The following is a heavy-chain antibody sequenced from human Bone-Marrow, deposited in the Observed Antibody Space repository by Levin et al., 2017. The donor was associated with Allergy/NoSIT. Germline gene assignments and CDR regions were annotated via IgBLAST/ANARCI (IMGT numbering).Heavy chain of an antibody. CDR3: AREVEVGVWGDNYYFDY. D-gene: IGHD3-16*01. J-gene: IGHJ4*02. Sequence: GGSLRLSCAASGFTFRKYRMHWVRQAPGKGLEWVSRVDIDGTSIYAGSVKGRLTMSRANAKNTLYLQMDSPRVEDTAVYFCAREVEVGVWGDNYYFDYWGQGTLVIVSS. CDR1: GFTFRKYR. V-gene: IGHV3-74*01. CDR2: VDIDGTS.